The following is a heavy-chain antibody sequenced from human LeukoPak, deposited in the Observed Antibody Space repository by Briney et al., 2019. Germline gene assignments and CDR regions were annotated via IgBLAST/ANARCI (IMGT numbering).Heavy chain of an antibody. CDR3: TTGPRIVVDYY. Sequence: PGGSLRLSCAASGFTFSNAWMSWVRQAPGKGLEWVGRIKSKTDGGTTDYAAPVKGRFTISRDDSKTTLYLQMNSLKTEDTAVYYCTTGPRIVVDYYWGQGTLVTVSS. CDR1: GFTFSNAW. CDR2: IKSKTDGGTT. D-gene: IGHD3-22*01. J-gene: IGHJ4*02. V-gene: IGHV3-15*01.